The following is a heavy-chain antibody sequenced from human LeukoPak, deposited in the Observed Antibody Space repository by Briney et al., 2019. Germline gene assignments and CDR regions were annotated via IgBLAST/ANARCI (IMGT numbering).Heavy chain of an antibody. CDR3: ATPWPNWYRGY. V-gene: IGHV3-74*01. Sequence: PGGSLRLSCAASGFAFSSYWMHWVRQAPGKGLVWVSRINSDGSSTSYAVSVKGRFTISRDNAKNTLYLQMNSLRAEDTAVYYCATPWPNWYRGYWGQGTLVTVSS. D-gene: IGHD1-1*01. CDR1: GFAFSSYW. J-gene: IGHJ4*02. CDR2: INSDGSST.